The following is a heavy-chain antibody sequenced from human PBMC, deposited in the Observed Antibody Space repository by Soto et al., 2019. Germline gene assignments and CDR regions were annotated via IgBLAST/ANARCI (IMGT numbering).Heavy chain of an antibody. Sequence: QVHLVQSGAEVKKSGSSVKVSCKASEGTFSSYGINWVRQAPGQGLEWMGRIIPIFNVSDFAQTFQDRVTINAEESTSTAYMELSSLRSDDTAVYYCARDNGDPSYYYYGMEVWGQGTTVTVSS. D-gene: IGHD4-17*01. J-gene: IGHJ6*02. V-gene: IGHV1-69*12. CDR1: EGTFSSYG. CDR2: IIPIFNVS. CDR3: ARDNGDPSYYYYGMEV.